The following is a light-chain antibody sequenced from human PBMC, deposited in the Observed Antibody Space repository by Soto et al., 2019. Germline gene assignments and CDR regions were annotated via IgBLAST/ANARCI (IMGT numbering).Light chain of an antibody. Sequence: DIVMTQSPLSLPVTPGEPASISCRSSQSLLHSNGYNYLDWYLQKPGQSPQLLIYLGSNRASGVPDRFSGSGSGTDFTLKISRVEAEDVGVYYCMRALQTPTTFGQGTKVEIK. V-gene: IGKV2-28*01. CDR1: QSLLHSNGYNY. CDR2: LGS. J-gene: IGKJ1*01. CDR3: MRALQTPTT.